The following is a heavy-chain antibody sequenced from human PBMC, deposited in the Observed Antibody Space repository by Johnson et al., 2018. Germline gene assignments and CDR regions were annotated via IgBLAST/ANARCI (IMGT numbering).Heavy chain of an antibody. Sequence: VQLVQSGGGLVQPGGSXRLSCAASGFTFSSYAMHWVRQAPGKGLEYVSAISSNGGSTYYANSVKGRFTISRDNSKNTLYLQMGSLRAEDMAVYYCAREAYYDFWSGYYYYYYDMDVWGKGTTVTVSS. CDR3: AREAYYDFWSGYYYYYYDMDV. V-gene: IGHV3-64*01. J-gene: IGHJ6*03. CDR1: GFTFSSYA. D-gene: IGHD3-3*01. CDR2: ISSNGGST.